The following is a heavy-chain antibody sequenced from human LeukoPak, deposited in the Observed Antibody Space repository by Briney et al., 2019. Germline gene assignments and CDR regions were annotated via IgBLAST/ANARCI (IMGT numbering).Heavy chain of an antibody. Sequence: PSETLSLTCTVSGGSISSYYWSWIRQPPGKGLEWIGYIYYSGSTNYNPSLKSRVTISVDTSKNQFSLKLSSVTAADTAVYYCARGHSSSWVSDAFDIWGQGTMVTVSS. CDR2: IYYSGST. CDR1: GGSISSYY. V-gene: IGHV4-59*01. CDR3: ARGHSSSWVSDAFDI. J-gene: IGHJ3*02. D-gene: IGHD6-13*01.